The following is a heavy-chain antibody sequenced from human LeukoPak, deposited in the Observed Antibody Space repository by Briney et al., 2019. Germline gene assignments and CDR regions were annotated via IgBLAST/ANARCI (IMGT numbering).Heavy chain of an antibody. D-gene: IGHD2-2*01. CDR2: INTNTGNP. Sequence: ASVKVSCKASGYTFTSYAMNWVRQAPGQGLEWMGWINTNTGNPTYAQGFTGRFVFSLDTSVSTAYLQISSLKAEDTAVYYCARGRSLGYCSSTSCLYAFDIWGQGTMVTVSS. J-gene: IGHJ3*02. CDR1: GYTFTSYA. V-gene: IGHV7-4-1*02. CDR3: ARGRSLGYCSSTSCLYAFDI.